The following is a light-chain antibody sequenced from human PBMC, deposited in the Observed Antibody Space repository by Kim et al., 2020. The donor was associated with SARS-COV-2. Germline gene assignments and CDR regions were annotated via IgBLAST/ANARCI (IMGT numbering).Light chain of an antibody. CDR3: SSHTTSSTYV. CDR1: SRDVGYYNS. J-gene: IGLJ1*01. CDR2: DVS. V-gene: IGLV2-14*03. Sequence: GQPIPITCSATSRDVGYYNSFSWYQQHTGKAPKLIIYDVSERASGVSNRFSGSQSGNTASLTISGLRAEDEGDYYCSSHTTSSTYVFGSGTQLTVL.